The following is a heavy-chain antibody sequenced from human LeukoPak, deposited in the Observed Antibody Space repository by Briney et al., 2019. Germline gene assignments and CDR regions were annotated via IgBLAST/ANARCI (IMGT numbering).Heavy chain of an antibody. CDR2: INSDGSTT. CDR3: ARSRLTVTTLEH. CDR1: GFTFSSYW. D-gene: IGHD4-17*01. Sequence: GSLRLSCAASGFTFSSYWMHWVRQAPGKALMWVSRINSDGSTTNYADSVKGRFTISRDNAKNTLYLQMNSLRAEDTAVYYCARSRLTVTTLEHLGQGTLVTVSS. V-gene: IGHV3-74*01. J-gene: IGHJ1*01.